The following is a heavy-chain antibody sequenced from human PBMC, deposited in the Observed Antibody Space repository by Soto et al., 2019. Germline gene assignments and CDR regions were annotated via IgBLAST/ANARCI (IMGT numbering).Heavy chain of an antibody. CDR2: IIPIFGTT. CDR3: ARLRTCYSPFED. CDR1: GGTFSNYV. Sequence: QVQLVQSGAEVKRPGSSMKVSCKASGGTFSNYVISWVRQAPGQGLEWVGGIIPIFGTTSYAQKFQGRVTITADESTTTAYMELSSLRSGDTAVYFCARLRTCYSPFEDWGPGPLVTVSS. D-gene: IGHD4-4*01. V-gene: IGHV1-69*01. J-gene: IGHJ4*02.